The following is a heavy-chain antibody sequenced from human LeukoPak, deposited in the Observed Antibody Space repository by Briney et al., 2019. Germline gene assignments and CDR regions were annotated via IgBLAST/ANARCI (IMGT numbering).Heavy chain of an antibody. Sequence: GGSLRLSCAASGFTFSSYGMSWVRQAPGRGLEWVSAISGSGGSTYYADSVKGRFTISRDNSKNTLYLQMNSLRAEDTAVYYCARADFDGHDYWGQGTLVTVSS. CDR3: ARADFDGHDY. CDR1: GFTFSSYG. J-gene: IGHJ4*02. D-gene: IGHD3-9*01. V-gene: IGHV3-23*01. CDR2: ISGSGGST.